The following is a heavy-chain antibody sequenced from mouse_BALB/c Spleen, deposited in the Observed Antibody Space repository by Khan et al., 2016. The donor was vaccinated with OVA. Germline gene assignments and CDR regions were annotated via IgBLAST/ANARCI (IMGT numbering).Heavy chain of an antibody. J-gene: IGHJ3*01. D-gene: IGHD1-1*01. Sequence: QVQLKQSGPGLVAPSQSLSITCTVSGFSLTNYGVHWVRQSPGKGLEWLGVMWAGGSTNYNSALMSRLNITKDNSKSQIFLKVNSLQTDDTAMYYGARPYYGSTWFAYWGQGTLVTVSA. V-gene: IGHV2-9*02. CDR1: GFSLTNYG. CDR2: MWAGGST. CDR3: ARPYYGSTWFAY.